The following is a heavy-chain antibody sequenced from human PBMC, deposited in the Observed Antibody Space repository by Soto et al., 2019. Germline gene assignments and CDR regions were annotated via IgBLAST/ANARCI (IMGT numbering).Heavy chain of an antibody. D-gene: IGHD3-22*01. CDR3: ARDGVRYYYDSSGYNGAFDI. V-gene: IGHV1-18*01. CDR1: GYTFTSYG. CDR2: ISAYNGNT. J-gene: IGHJ3*02. Sequence: QVQLVQSGAEVKKPGASVKVSCKASGYTFTSYGISWVRQAPGQGLEWMGWISAYNGNTNYAQKLQGRVTMTTDTSTSTAYMELRSLRSDDTAVYYCARDGVRYYYDSSGYNGAFDIWGQGTMVTVSS.